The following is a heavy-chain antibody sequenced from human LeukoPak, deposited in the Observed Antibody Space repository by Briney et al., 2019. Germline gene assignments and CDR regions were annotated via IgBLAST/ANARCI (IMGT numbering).Heavy chain of an antibody. D-gene: IGHD1-26*01. J-gene: IGHJ2*01. V-gene: IGHV3-23*01. CDR2: LSARAELT. CDR1: TFPFSSHG. Sequence: GGTLRLSCAASTFPFSSHGMSWVPQAPGKGPERGSCLSARAELTYYADTVKGRLTISRDNSKNTLYLQMNSLRAEDTAMYYCAKIGLIGNWYFDLWGRGTLVTVSS. CDR3: AKIGLIGNWYFDL.